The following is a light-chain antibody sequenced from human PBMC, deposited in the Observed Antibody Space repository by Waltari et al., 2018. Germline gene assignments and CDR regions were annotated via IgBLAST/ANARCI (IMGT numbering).Light chain of an antibody. CDR3: AAWDDSLNGWV. CDR2: SNT. V-gene: IGLV1-44*01. J-gene: IGLJ3*02. CDR1: RSNIGRNP. Sequence: QSLLPQSPSVSGTPAPRVIISCSGSRSNIGRNPLQVDQQLPGRAPKCLIYSNTQRTSGVPDRFSGSKSDTSASLAISGLQSEDEADYYCAAWDDSLNGWVLGGGTKVTVL.